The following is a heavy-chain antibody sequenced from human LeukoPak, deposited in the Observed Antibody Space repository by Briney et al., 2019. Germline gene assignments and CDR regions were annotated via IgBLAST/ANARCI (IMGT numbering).Heavy chain of an antibody. CDR2: ISYDGSNK. CDR1: GFTFSSYG. V-gene: IGHV3-30*18. D-gene: IGHD2-15*01. J-gene: IGHJ4*02. CDR3: AKGDYCSGGSCPFTFDY. Sequence: PGGSLRLSCAASGFTFSSYGMHWVRQAPGKGLEWVAVISYDGSNKYYADSVKGRFTISRDNSKNTLYLQMNSLRAEDTAVYYCAKGDYCSGGSCPFTFDYWGQGTLVTVSS.